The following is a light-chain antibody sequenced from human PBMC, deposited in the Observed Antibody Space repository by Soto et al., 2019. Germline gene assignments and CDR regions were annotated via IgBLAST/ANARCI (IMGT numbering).Light chain of an antibody. CDR2: GGF. CDR3: QQYNNWPPIT. CDR1: QSVSSD. Sequence: EIVTTQSPVTLSVSPGERATLSCRTSQSVSSDLAWYQQQPGQAPRLLIYGGFNRDTGVPARFSGSGSGTEFTLTISSLQSEDSAVYYCQQYNNWPPITFGQGTRLEIK. V-gene: IGKV3-15*01. J-gene: IGKJ5*01.